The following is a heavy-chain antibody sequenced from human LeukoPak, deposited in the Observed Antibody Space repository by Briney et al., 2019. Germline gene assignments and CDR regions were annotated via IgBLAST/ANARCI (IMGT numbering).Heavy chain of an antibody. V-gene: IGHV4-59*08. CDR2: IYYSGST. J-gene: IGHJ2*01. CDR3: ARRAQNYYDSSGNWYFDP. Sequence: PSETLSLTCTVSGGSISSYYWSWIRQPPGKGLEWIGYIYYSGSTNYNPSLKSRVTISVDTSKNQFSLKLSSVTAADTAVYYCARRAQNYYDSSGNWYFDPWGRGTLVTVSS. CDR1: GGSISSYY. D-gene: IGHD3-22*01.